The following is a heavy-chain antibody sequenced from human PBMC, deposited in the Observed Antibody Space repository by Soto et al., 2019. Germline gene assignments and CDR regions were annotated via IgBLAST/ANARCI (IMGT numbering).Heavy chain of an antibody. CDR2: ISNTGSTV. Sequence: GGSLRLSCAASGFTFSSYEMNWVRQAPGKGLEWLSFISNTGSTVYYVDSVKGRFTISRDNAKNSLYLQMNSLRPEDTAVYFCARDRVDSTSPFAYYYYGLDLWGQGTTVTVSS. D-gene: IGHD6-6*01. J-gene: IGHJ6*02. CDR3: ARDRVDSTSPFAYYYYGLDL. V-gene: IGHV3-48*03. CDR1: GFTFSSYE.